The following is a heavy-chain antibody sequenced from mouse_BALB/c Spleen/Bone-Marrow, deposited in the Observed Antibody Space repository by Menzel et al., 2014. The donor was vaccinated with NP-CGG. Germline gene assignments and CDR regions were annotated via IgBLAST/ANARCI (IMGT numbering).Heavy chain of an antibody. V-gene: IGHV7-3*02. J-gene: IGHJ1*01. CDR2: IRDKANGYTT. CDR3: ARDNYYGYHWYFDV. CDR1: GFTFTDYY. D-gene: IGHD1-2*01. Sequence: EVMLVESGGGLVQPGGSLRPSCATSGFTFTDYYMSWVRQPPGKALEWLGFIRDKANGYTTEYSASVKGRFTISRDNSQSILYLQMNTLRAEDSATYYCARDNYYGYHWYFDVWGAGTTVTVSS.